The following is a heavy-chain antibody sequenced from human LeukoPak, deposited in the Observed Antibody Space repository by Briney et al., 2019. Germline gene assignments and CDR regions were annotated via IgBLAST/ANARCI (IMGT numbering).Heavy chain of an antibody. CDR3: AREGQLVGPTPKVHYYGMDF. V-gene: IGHV1-2*02. D-gene: IGHD1-26*01. J-gene: IGHJ6*02. CDR1: GYTFSAYY. Sequence: ASVKVSCKASGYTFSAYYMHWVRQAPGQGPEWMGWINPNSGGTNYAQKFQGRVTMTRDTSISTAYMELTGLRSDDTAVYYCAREGQLVGPTPKVHYYGMDFWGQGTTVAVSS. CDR2: INPNSGGT.